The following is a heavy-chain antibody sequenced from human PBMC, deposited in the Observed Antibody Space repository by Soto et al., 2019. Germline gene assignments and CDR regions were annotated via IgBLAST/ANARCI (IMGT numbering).Heavy chain of an antibody. J-gene: IGHJ4*02. CDR1: GFTFSSYG. D-gene: IGHD6-13*01. V-gene: IGHV3-30*18. CDR2: ISHDGSNK. Sequence: GGSLRLSCAASGFTFSSYGMHWVRQAPGKGLEWVAVISHDGSNKYYADSVKGRFTISXGXXXXTXYXQXXXLRAXDTAVDYCAKPCQFSSSCDYFDYWGQGTLVTVSS. CDR3: AKPCQFSSSCDYFDY.